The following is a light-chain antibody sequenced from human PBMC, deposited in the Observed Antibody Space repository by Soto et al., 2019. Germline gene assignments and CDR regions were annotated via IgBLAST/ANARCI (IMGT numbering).Light chain of an antibody. V-gene: IGLV2-8*01. Sequence: QSALTQPPSASGSPGQSVTISCTGTSSDVGGYNYVSWYQQHPGKAPKLMIYEVSKRPSGVPDRFAGSKSGNTASLPVSGLQAEDEADYDCSSYAGRNSVVFGGGTKLTVL. J-gene: IGLJ2*01. CDR3: SSYAGRNSVV. CDR1: SSDVGGYNY. CDR2: EVS.